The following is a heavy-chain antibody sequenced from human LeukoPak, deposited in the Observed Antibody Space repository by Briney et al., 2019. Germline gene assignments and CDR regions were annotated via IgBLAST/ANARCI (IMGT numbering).Heavy chain of an antibody. CDR2: IYYSGST. J-gene: IGHJ6*03. CDR3: AAIWVGEVTLWFGGYYYMDV. Sequence: SETLSLTCTVSGGSISSSSYYWGWIRQPPGKGLEWIGSIYYSGSTYYNPSLESRVTISVDTSKNQFSLKLSSVTAADTAVYYCAAIWVGEVTLWFGGYYYMDVWGKGTTVTVSS. CDR1: GGSISSSSYY. D-gene: IGHD3-10*01. V-gene: IGHV4-39*07.